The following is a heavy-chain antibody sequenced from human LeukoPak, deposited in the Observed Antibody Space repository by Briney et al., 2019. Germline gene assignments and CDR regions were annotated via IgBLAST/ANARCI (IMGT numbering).Heavy chain of an antibody. D-gene: IGHD6-19*01. J-gene: IGHJ3*02. Sequence: GGSLRLSCAASGFTFSSYAMHWVRQAPGKGLEWVAVISYDGSNKYYADSVKGRFTISRDNSKNTLYLQMNSLRAEDTAVYYCARDRVGGSSGWYIAFDIWGPGTVVTVSS. CDR3: ARDRVGGSSGWYIAFDI. CDR2: ISYDGSNK. V-gene: IGHV3-30-3*01. CDR1: GFTFSSYA.